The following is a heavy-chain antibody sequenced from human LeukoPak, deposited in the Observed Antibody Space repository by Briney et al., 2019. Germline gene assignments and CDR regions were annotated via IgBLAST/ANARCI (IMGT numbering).Heavy chain of an antibody. V-gene: IGHV1-69*04. J-gene: IGHJ4*02. Sequence: SVKVSCKASGGTFSSYAISWVRQAPGQGLEWMGRIIPILGIANYAQKFQGRVTITADESTSTAYMELSSLRSEDTAVYYCASLQQLPLDYWGQGTLVTVSS. CDR2: IIPILGIA. CDR1: GGTFSSYA. D-gene: IGHD6-13*01. CDR3: ASLQQLPLDY.